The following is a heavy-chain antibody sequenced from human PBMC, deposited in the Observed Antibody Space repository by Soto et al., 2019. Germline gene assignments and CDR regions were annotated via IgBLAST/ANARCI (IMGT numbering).Heavy chain of an antibody. CDR3: ARGVTAGVDY. V-gene: IGHV1-8*01. CDR1: GYSFTGLD. J-gene: IGHJ4*02. CDR2: MQPSDGRT. Sequence: ASLKVSCKASGYSFTGLDINWVRQTTGQGLEWMGWMQPSDGRTGYAQKFQGRITMTRDTSINTAYMELSSLTSDDTAFYYCARGVTAGVDYWGQGTLVTVSS. D-gene: IGHD1-26*01.